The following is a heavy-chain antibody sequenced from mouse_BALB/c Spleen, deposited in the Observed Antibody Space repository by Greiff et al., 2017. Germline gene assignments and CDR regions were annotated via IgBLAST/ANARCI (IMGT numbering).Heavy chain of an antibody. Sequence: EVQLHQSGAELVKPGASVKLSCTASGFNIKDTYMHWVKQRPEQGLEWIGRIDPANGNTKYDPKFQGKATITADTSSNTAYLQLSSLTSEDTAVYYCARYGSRDAMDYWGQGTSVTVSS. D-gene: IGHD1-1*01. CDR1: GFNIKDTY. J-gene: IGHJ4*01. CDR3: ARYGSRDAMDY. CDR2: IDPANGNT. V-gene: IGHV14-3*02.